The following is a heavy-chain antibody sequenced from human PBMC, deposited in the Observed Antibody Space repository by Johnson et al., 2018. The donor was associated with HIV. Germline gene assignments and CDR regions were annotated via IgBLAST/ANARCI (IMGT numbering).Heavy chain of an antibody. Sequence: EQLVESGGGLVQPGGSLRLSCAASGFTFSSYWMSWVRQAPGKGLEWVANIKQDGSEKYYVDSVKGRFTISRDNAKNSLYLQMNSLRAEDTAVYYCARSKGSIWYGSAFDIWGQGTMVTVSS. J-gene: IGHJ3*02. V-gene: IGHV3-7*05. CDR1: GFTFSSYW. CDR2: IKQDGSEK. D-gene: IGHD6-13*01. CDR3: ARSKGSIWYGSAFDI.